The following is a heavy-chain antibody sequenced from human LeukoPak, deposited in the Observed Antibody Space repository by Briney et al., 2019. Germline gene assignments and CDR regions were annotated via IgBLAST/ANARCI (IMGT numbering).Heavy chain of an antibody. Sequence: PGGSLRLSCAASGFTFSSYDMHWVRQAPGKGLGWVAFIQYDGNNKYYTDSVKGRFTISRDNSKNTLYLQMNSLRVEDTAVFYCAKRAAYYGDYDYWGQGTLVTVSS. CDR3: AKRAAYYGDYDY. V-gene: IGHV3-30*02. CDR1: GFTFSSYD. J-gene: IGHJ4*02. D-gene: IGHD4-17*01. CDR2: IQYDGNNK.